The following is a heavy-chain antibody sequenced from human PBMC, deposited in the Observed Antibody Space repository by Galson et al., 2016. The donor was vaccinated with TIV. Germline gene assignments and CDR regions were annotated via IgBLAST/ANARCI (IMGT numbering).Heavy chain of an antibody. D-gene: IGHD3-16*01. CDR3: ARVQWGSSLVSYDYYLDV. Sequence: SETLSLTCGVYGGSVSGYYWGWFRQPPGKGLEWIGEIDHFRSSNYNPSLKSRLTISIDTPKKQFSLSLRSVPAADTAVYYRARVQWGSSLVSYDYYLDVWGKGTTVIVSS. CDR1: GGSVSGYY. J-gene: IGHJ6*03. CDR2: IDHFRSS. V-gene: IGHV4-34*01.